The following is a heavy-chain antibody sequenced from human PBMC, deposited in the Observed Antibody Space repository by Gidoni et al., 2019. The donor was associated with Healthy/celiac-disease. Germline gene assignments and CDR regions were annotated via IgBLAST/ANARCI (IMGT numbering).Heavy chain of an antibody. CDR3: ARQAVTGLRYFDWLYPDY. V-gene: IGHV3-48*02. J-gene: IGHJ4*02. CDR2: ISSSSSTI. Sequence: LEWVSYISSSSSTIYYADSVKGRFTISRDNAKNSLYLQMNSLRDEDTAVYYCARQAVTGLRYFDWLYPDYWGQGTLVTVSS. D-gene: IGHD3-9*01.